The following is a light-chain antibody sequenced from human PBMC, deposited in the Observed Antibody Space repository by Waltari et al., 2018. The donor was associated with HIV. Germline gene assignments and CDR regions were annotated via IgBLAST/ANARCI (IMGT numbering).Light chain of an antibody. CDR1: DIGTRS. Sequence: SYVLTQTPSLSVAPGKTAIITCGGNDIGTRSVHWYRQKPGQAPVLVMFYDSGRPSGIAERFSGSNSGDTATLTIGRVGPGDEAECFCQVWDSSSDVVFGGGTKLTVL. CDR3: QVWDSSSDVV. CDR2: YDS. J-gene: IGLJ2*01. V-gene: IGLV3-21*04.